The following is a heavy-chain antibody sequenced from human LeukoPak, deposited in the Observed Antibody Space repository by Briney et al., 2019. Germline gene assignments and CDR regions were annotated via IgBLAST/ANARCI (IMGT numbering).Heavy chain of an antibody. CDR1: GFTFDDYG. Sequence: GGSLRLSCAASGFTFDDYGMSWVRQAPGKGLEWVSGINWNGGSTGYADSVKGRFTISRDNAKNSLYLQMNSLRAEDTAVYYCAKDPRGYSYGWGDYWGQGTLVTVSS. V-gene: IGHV3-20*04. CDR3: AKDPRGYSYGWGDY. J-gene: IGHJ4*02. D-gene: IGHD5-18*01. CDR2: INWNGGST.